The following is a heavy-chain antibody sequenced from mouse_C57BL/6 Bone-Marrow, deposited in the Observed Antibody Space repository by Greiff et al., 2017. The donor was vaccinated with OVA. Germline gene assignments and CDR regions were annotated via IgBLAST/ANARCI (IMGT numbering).Heavy chain of an antibody. V-gene: IGHV1-81*01. CDR2: IYPRSGNT. CDR3: ARERWLLRVYYAMDY. CDR1: GYTFTSYG. Sequence: QVQLKESGAELARPGASVKLSCKASGYTFTSYGISWVKQRPGQGLEWIGEIYPRSGNTYYNEKFKGKATLTADKSSSTAYMELRSLTSEDSAVYFCARERWLLRVYYAMDYWGQGTSVTVSS. D-gene: IGHD2-3*01. J-gene: IGHJ4*01.